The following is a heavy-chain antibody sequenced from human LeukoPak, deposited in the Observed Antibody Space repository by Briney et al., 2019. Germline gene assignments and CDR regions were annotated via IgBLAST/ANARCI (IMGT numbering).Heavy chain of an antibody. V-gene: IGHV3-30*18. CDR3: AKESMTTVTQRDYYYGMDV. Sequence: PGGSLRLSCAASGFTFSSYAMSWVRQAPGKGLEWVAVISYDGSNKYYADSVKGRFTISRDNSKNTLYLQMNSLRAEDTAVYYCAKESMTTVTQRDYYYGMDVWGQGTTATVSS. CDR2: ISYDGSNK. D-gene: IGHD4-17*01. J-gene: IGHJ6*02. CDR1: GFTFSSYA.